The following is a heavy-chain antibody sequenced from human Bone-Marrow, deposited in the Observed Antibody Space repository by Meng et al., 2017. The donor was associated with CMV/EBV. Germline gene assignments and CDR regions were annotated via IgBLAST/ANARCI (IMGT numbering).Heavy chain of an antibody. J-gene: IGHJ4*02. CDR1: GFTFSSYG. D-gene: IGHD5-18*01. CDR2: IRYDGSNK. CDR3: ANGGYSYGYYFDY. Sequence: GGSLRLSCAASGFTFSSYGMHWVRQAPGKGLEWVAFIRYDGSNKYYADSVKGRFTISRDNSKNTLYLQMNSLRAEDTAVYYCANGGYSYGYYFDYWGQGTLVTVSS. V-gene: IGHV3-30*02.